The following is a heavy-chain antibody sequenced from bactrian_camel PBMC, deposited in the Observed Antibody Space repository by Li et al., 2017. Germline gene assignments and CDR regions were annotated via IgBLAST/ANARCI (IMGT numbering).Heavy chain of an antibody. Sequence: HVQLVESGGGSVQEGGSLRLSCAAPGYSFTTHCMAWFRQAPGKEREGVAAIDAEGTATYADSVKGRFTISHDNAKNTLYLQMNSLKPEDTAIYYCAAAKGLPDLLRGGYLSARSYNYWGRGTQVTVS. D-gene: IGHD3*01. CDR1: GYSFTTHC. J-gene: IGHJ4*01. CDR3: AAAKGLPDLLRGGYLSARSYNY. CDR2: IDAEGTA. V-gene: IGHV3S53*01.